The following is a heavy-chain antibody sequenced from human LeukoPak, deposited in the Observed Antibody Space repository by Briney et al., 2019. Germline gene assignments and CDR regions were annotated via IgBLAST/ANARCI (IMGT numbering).Heavy chain of an antibody. V-gene: IGHV1-8*03. J-gene: IGHJ5*02. CDR3: ARTRLPQRITMVRGVRGGWFDP. Sequence: ASVKVSCKASGYTFISYGISWVRQAPGQGLEWMGWMNPNSGNTGYAQKFQGRVTITRNTSISTAYMELSSLRSEDTAVYYCARTRLPQRITMVRGVRGGWFDPWGQGTLVTVSS. CDR2: MNPNSGNT. D-gene: IGHD3-10*01. CDR1: GYTFISYG.